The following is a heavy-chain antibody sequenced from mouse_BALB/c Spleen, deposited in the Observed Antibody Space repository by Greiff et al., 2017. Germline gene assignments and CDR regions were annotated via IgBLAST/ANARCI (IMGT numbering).Heavy chain of an antibody. D-gene: IGHD1-1*01. CDR2: INPYNDGT. Sequence: VQPQQSGPELVKPGASVKMSCKASGYTFTSYVMHWVKQKPGQGLEWIGYINPYNDGTKYNEKFKGKATLTSDKSSSTAYMELSSLTSEDSAVYYCARGDYYGSSNYYAMDYWGQGTSVTVSS. CDR1: GYTFTSYV. J-gene: IGHJ4*01. V-gene: IGHV1-14*01. CDR3: ARGDYYGSSNYYAMDY.